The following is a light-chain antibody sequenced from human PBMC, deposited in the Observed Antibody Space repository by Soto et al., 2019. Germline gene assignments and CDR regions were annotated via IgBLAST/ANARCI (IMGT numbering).Light chain of an antibody. CDR2: AAS. Sequence: DIQITQSPSSLSASVGDRVTITCRASQSISTYLNWYQQEPGKAPKLLIYAASSVQSGVPSRFSGGGSGTDFTLTISSLQPEDFGTYYCQQSYTSPVTFGGGTKVDIK. J-gene: IGKJ4*01. CDR1: QSISTY. V-gene: IGKV1-39*01. CDR3: QQSYTSPVT.